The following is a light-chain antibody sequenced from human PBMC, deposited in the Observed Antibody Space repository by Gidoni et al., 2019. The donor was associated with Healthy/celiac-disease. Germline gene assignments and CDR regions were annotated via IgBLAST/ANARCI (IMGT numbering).Light chain of an antibody. CDR3: MQALQTPI. Sequence: DIVMTQSPLSLPVTPGEPASISCRSSQSLLHSNGYNYLDWYLQKPWQSPQLLIYLGSNRASGVPDRFSGSGSGTDFTLKISRVEAEDVGVYYCMQALQTPIFGGGTKVEIK. V-gene: IGKV2-28*01. J-gene: IGKJ4*01. CDR2: LGS. CDR1: QSLLHSNGYNY.